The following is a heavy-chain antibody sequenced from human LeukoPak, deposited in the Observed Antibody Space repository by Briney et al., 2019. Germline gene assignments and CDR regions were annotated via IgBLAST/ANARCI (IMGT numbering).Heavy chain of an antibody. V-gene: IGHV3-23*01. CDR1: GFTFSTYG. CDR3: ARELVSLGTGYFDL. J-gene: IGHJ2*01. CDR2: ITGSSTWT. Sequence: GASLRLSCEASGFTFSTYGMTWVRQAPGKGLEWVSGITGSSTWTYYADSVKGRFTISRDNSNNTLHLQMNSLRAEDTAIYYCARELVSLGTGYFDLWGRGTLVTVSS. D-gene: IGHD7-27*01.